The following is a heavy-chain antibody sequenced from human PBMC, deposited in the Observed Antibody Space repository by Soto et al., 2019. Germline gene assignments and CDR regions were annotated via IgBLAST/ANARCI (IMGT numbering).Heavy chain of an antibody. CDR3: ARGVGDGGYDLRYYYYGLDV. Sequence: SQTLSITYAIPGDSVSSNSAAWNWIRQSPSRGLEWLGRTYYRSKWYNDYAVSVKSRITINPDTSKNQFSLQLNSVTPEDTAVYYCARGVGDGGYDLRYYYYGLDVWGQGTTVTVSS. CDR2: TYYRSKWYN. V-gene: IGHV6-1*01. CDR1: GDSVSSNSAA. J-gene: IGHJ6*02. D-gene: IGHD5-12*01.